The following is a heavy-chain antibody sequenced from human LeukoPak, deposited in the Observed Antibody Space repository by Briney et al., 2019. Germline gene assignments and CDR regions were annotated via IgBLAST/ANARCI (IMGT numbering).Heavy chain of an antibody. CDR1: GGSISSSSYY. V-gene: IGHV4-39*01. CDR2: IYYSGST. J-gene: IGHJ4*02. CDR3: ARSYYDSSGYFVGVFDY. Sequence: SETLSLTCTVFGGSISSSSYYWGWIRQPPGKGLEWIGSIYYSGSTYYNPSLKSRVTISVDTSKNQFSLKLSSVTAADTAVYYCARSYYDSSGYFVGVFDYWGQGTLVTVSS. D-gene: IGHD3-22*01.